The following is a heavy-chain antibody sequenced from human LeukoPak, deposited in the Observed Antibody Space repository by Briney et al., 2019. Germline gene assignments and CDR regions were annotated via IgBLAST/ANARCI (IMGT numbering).Heavy chain of an antibody. CDR3: AREQSDIVAVPAAIGPVGRGHPMDV. Sequence: PSETLSLTCTVSGGSISSGGYYWSWIRQPPGKGLEWIGYIYHSGSTYYNPSLKSRVTISVDRSKNQFSLKLSSVTAADTAVYYCAREQSDIVAVPAAIGPVGRGHPMDVWGKGTTVTVSS. D-gene: IGHD2-2*01. J-gene: IGHJ6*04. CDR2: IYHSGST. CDR1: GGSISSGGYY. V-gene: IGHV4-30-2*01.